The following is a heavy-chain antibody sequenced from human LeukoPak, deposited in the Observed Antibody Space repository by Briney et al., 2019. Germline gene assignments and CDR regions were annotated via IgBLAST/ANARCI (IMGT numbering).Heavy chain of an antibody. CDR1: GFTFSDSW. D-gene: IGHD2-8*02. J-gene: IGHJ1*01. V-gene: IGHV3-7*01. CDR3: ARELVVGPAEYFQH. CDR2: INKRGSET. Sequence: PGGSLRVSCAGSGFTFSDSWMAWVRQVPGKGLEWVANINKRGSETYYVDSVRGRFTISRDNDKNSLFLQMNSLRVDDTALYYCARELVVGPAEYFQHLGHGTLVTVSS.